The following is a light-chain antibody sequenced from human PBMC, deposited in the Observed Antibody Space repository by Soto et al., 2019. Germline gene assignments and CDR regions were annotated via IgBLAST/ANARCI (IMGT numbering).Light chain of an antibody. V-gene: IGLV1-51*01. CDR1: SSNVGSSD. J-gene: IGLJ2*01. CDR3: GAWDISVSIVV. Sequence: QSVLTQPPSVSAAPGQKVTISCSGSSSNVGSSDVAWYQLLPGTAPKLLIYDNRKRPSGIPDRFSGSQSGTSATLGITGLQTGDEADYYCGAWDISVSIVVFGGGTKLTVL. CDR2: DNR.